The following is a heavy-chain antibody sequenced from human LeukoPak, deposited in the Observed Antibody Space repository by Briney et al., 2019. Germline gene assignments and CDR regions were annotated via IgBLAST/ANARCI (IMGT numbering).Heavy chain of an antibody. V-gene: IGHV3-30*18. J-gene: IGHJ4*02. Sequence: PGGSLRLSCAASGSTFSSYGMHWVRQAPGKGLEWVAVISYDGSNKYYADSVKGRFTISRDNSKNTLYLQMNSLRAEDTAVYYCAKDRRDGYNLDYFDYWGQGTLVTVS. CDR1: GSTFSSYG. D-gene: IGHD5-24*01. CDR2: ISYDGSNK. CDR3: AKDRRDGYNLDYFDY.